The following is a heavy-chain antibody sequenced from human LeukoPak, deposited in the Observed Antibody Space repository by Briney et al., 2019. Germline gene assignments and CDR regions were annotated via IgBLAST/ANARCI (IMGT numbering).Heavy chain of an antibody. CDR1: EFTFSNYA. D-gene: IGHD6-6*01. Sequence: QTGGSLRLSCAASEFTFSNYAMNWVRQAPGKRPEWVSGISSGGGSIYYADSVKGRFTISRDNSKNTLYLQMNSLRAEDTAVYYCASSPLAARPKLDYWGQGTLVTVSS. J-gene: IGHJ4*02. CDR2: ISSGGGSI. CDR3: ASSPLAARPKLDY. V-gene: IGHV3-23*01.